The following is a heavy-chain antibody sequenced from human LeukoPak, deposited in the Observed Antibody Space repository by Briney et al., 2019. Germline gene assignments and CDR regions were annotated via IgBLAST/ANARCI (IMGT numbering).Heavy chain of an antibody. CDR2: ISGSGGST. CDR3: AKALYCSSTSCYNYYYYGMDV. V-gene: IGHV3-23*01. J-gene: IGHJ6*02. D-gene: IGHD2-2*01. Sequence: PGGSLRLSCAASGFTFSSYAMSWVRQAPGKGLEWVSAISGSGGSTYYADSVKGRFTISRDNAKNSLYLQMNSLRAEDTALYYCAKALYCSSTSCYNYYYYGMDVWGQGTTVTVSS. CDR1: GFTFSSYA.